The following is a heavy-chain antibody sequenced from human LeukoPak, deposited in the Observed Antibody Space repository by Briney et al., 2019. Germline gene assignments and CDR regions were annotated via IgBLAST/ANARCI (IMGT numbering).Heavy chain of an antibody. J-gene: IGHJ3*02. CDR1: GFTFSSYW. V-gene: IGHV3-7*01. Sequence: GGSLRLSCAASGFTFSSYWITWVRQAPGKGLEWVANINQDGSEKCYVDSVKGRFTISRDNAKNSLSLQMNSLRVEDTAVYYCARGVVVAPRSAFDIWGQGTMVTVSP. CDR3: ARGVVVAPRSAFDI. D-gene: IGHD2-2*01. CDR2: INQDGSEK.